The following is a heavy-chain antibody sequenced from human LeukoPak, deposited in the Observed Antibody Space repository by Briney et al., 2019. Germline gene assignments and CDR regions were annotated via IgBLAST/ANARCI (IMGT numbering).Heavy chain of an antibody. CDR1: GGSTSGSDYY. J-gene: IGHJ4*02. CDR3: GRHKGMPGHSNY. Sequence: PSETLSLTCTVSGGSTSGSDYYWGWIRQPPGKGLEWIGNIYYSGSTYYKPSLKSRVTISVETSKNQFSLKLSSVTAADTAVYYCGRHKGMPGHSNYWGQGTLVTVSS. V-gene: IGHV4-39*01. D-gene: IGHD2-2*01. CDR2: IYYSGST.